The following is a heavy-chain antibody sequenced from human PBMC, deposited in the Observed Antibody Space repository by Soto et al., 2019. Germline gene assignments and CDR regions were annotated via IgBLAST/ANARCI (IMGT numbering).Heavy chain of an antibody. D-gene: IGHD3-10*01. CDR2: TLYSGRT. CDR3: SSRVTDAPT. J-gene: IGHJ5*02. Sequence: QVQLQESGPGLVKPSGTLSLTCAVSGASISSGWWTWVRQPPGKGLEWIGETLYSGRTNYNSSLTSRVTISIDKSKKQFSLNLSSVTAADTAVYYGSSRVTDAPTWGQGTLVTVSS. V-gene: IGHV4-4*02. CDR1: GASISSGW.